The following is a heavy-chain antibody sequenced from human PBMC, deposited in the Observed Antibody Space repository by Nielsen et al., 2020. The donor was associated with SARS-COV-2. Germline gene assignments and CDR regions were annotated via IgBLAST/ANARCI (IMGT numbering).Heavy chain of an antibody. J-gene: IGHJ5*02. CDR1: GYTFTSYD. V-gene: IGHV1-8*01. CDR3: ARIIVVVPAARWFDP. CDR2: MNPNSGNT. D-gene: IGHD2-2*01. Sequence: ASVKVSCKASGYTFTSYDINWVRQATGQGLEWMGWMNPNSGNTGYAQKFQGRVTMTRNTSISTAYMELSSLRSEDTAVYYCARIIVVVPAARWFDPWGQGTLVTVSS.